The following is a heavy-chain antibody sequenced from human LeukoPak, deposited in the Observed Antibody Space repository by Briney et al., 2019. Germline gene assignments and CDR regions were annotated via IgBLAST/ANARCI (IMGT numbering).Heavy chain of an antibody. V-gene: IGHV1-2*06. CDR3: ARSIPPSYDILTGYGPLY. CDR2: INPNSGGT. CDR1: GYTFTGYY. J-gene: IGHJ4*02. Sequence: ASVKVSCKASGYTFTGYYMHWVRQAPGQGLEWMGRINPNSGGTNYAQKFQGRVTMTRDTSISTAYMELSRLRSDDTAVYYCARSIPPSYDILTGYGPLYWGQGTLVTVSS. D-gene: IGHD3-9*01.